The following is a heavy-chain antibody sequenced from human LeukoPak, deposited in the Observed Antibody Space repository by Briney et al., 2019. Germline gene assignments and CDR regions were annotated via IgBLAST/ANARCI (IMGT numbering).Heavy chain of an antibody. J-gene: IGHJ5*02. Sequence: SETLSLTCTVSGGSISSYYWSWIRQPPGKGLEWIGYIYYSGSTNYNPSLKSRVTISVDTSKNQFPLKLSSVTAADTAVYYCARDRNYYGSGSPHNWFDPWGQGTLVTVSS. CDR3: ARDRNYYGSGSPHNWFDP. CDR2: IYYSGST. D-gene: IGHD3-10*01. CDR1: GGSISSYY. V-gene: IGHV4-59*08.